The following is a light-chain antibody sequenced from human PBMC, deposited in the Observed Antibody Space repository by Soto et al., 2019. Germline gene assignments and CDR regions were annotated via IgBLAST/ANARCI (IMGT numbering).Light chain of an antibody. V-gene: IGKV1-9*01. J-gene: IGKJ5*01. CDR3: HQLYGYPRS. Sequence: DIQLTQSPSFLSASVGDRVTITCRASQGISSYLAWYQQKPGKAHKLLIYAASTLLSGVPSRFSGIGSGTEFTLTISRLQSEDFVTYCCHQLYGYPRSFGRGTGLEIK. CDR2: AAS. CDR1: QGISSY.